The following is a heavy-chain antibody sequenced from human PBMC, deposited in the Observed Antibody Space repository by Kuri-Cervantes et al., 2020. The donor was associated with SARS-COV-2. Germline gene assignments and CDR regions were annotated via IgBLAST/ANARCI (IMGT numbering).Heavy chain of an antibody. CDR2: IRSSGSAI. CDR1: GFTFSSYE. J-gene: IGHJ2*01. Sequence: GESLKISCAASGFTFSSYEMHWVRQAPGKGLEWVSCIRSSGSAIYYADSVKGRFTISRDNAKNSLYLQMNSLRDEDTAVYYCARESRDAYNLGSFDLWGRGTLVTVSS. D-gene: IGHD5-24*01. CDR3: ARESRDAYNLGSFDL. V-gene: IGHV3-48*03.